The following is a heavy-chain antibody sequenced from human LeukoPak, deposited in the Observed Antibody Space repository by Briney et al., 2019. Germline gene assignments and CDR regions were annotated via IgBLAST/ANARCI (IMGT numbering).Heavy chain of an antibody. V-gene: IGHV3-7*01. Sequence: GGSLRLSCAASGFTFSSYWMGWVRQAPGKGLEWVANIKQDGSEKYYVDSVKGRFTISRDNAKNSLYLQMNSLRAEDTAVYYCAREGPYYDILTGYRSRYYYYGMDVWGQGTTVTVSS. D-gene: IGHD3-9*01. CDR3: AREGPYYDILTGYRSRYYYYGMDV. CDR2: IKQDGSEK. CDR1: GFTFSSYW. J-gene: IGHJ6*02.